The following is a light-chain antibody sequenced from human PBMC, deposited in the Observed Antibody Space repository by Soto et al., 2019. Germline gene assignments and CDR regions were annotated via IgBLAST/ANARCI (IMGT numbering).Light chain of an antibody. J-gene: IGKJ1*01. CDR2: GSS. Sequence: EIVLTQSPGTLSLSPGERATLSCRASQSVGSKYLAWYQQKPGRAPRLLIFGSSSRATGIPDRFSGSGSGTDFTLTISRLEPEDFAVYYCQQYGGSPLWTFGQGTKVEIK. CDR3: QQYGGSPLWT. CDR1: QSVGSKY. V-gene: IGKV3-20*01.